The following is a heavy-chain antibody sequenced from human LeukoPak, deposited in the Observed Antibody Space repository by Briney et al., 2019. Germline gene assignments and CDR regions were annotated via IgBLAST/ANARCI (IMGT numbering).Heavy chain of an antibody. CDR1: GFTFSSYA. Sequence: GGSLRLSCATSGFTFSSYAMSWVRQAPGKGLEWVSGIGASGGSTYYADSVKGRFTISRDNSKNTLYLEMNSLGAEDTAVYYCARSLGHHLDYWGQGTLVTVSS. J-gene: IGHJ4*02. V-gene: IGHV3-23*01. D-gene: IGHD1-14*01. CDR3: ARSLGHHLDY. CDR2: IGASGGST.